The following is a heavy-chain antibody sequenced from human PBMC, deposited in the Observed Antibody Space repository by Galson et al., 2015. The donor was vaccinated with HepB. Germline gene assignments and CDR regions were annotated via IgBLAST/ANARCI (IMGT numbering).Heavy chain of an antibody. V-gene: IGHV3-7*01. Sequence: SLRLSCAASGFTFSSYAMSWVRQAPGKGLEWVANIKQDGSEKYYVDSVKGRFTISRDNAKNSLYLQMNSLRAEDTAVYYCAGGRVSGLVDYWGQGTLVTVSS. J-gene: IGHJ4*02. CDR1: GFTFSSYA. CDR2: IKQDGSEK. D-gene: IGHD1-26*01. CDR3: AGGRVSGLVDY.